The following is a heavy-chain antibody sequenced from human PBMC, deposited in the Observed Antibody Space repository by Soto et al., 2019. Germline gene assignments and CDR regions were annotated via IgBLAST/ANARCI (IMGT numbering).Heavy chain of an antibody. D-gene: IGHD1-26*01. CDR2: ISYDGSNK. V-gene: IGHV3-30*18. CDR3: AKDVVVGATTGLGDYYYYYGMDV. CDR1: GFTFSIYG. J-gene: IGHJ6*02. Sequence: GGCRRLSCAPSGFTFSIYGMHWVRQAPGKGLEWVAVISYDGSNKYYADSVKGRFTISRDNSKNTLYLQMNSLRAEDTAVYYCAKDVVVGATTGLGDYYYYYGMDVWGQGTTVTVSS.